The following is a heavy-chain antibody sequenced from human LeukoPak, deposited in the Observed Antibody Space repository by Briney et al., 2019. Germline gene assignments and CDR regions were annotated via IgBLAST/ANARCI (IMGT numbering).Heavy chain of an antibody. CDR3: AKIISSSWGVFDY. V-gene: IGHV3-30*02. CDR2: IRSDGSTK. J-gene: IGHJ4*02. CDR1: DFTLSSYG. Sequence: GGSLRLSCVASDFTLSSYGMHWLRQAPGKGLEWVAFIRSDGSTKYYADSVKGRFTISRDNSKNTLYLRMNSLRAEDTAMYYCAKIISSSWGVFDYWGQGTLVTVSS. D-gene: IGHD3-10*01.